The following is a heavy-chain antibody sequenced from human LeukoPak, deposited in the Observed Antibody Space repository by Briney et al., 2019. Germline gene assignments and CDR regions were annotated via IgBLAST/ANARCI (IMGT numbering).Heavy chain of an antibody. D-gene: IGHD1-26*01. CDR3: ARQRIVGAPTFPDY. V-gene: IGHV4-59*08. CDR1: GGSISGFY. Sequence: PSETLSLTCTVSGGSISGFYWSWIRQPPGEGLEWIGNIYYSGSTNYNPSLKSRVTISVDTSKNQFSLKLSSVTATDTAVYYCARQRIVGAPTFPDYWGQGTLVTVSS. J-gene: IGHJ4*02. CDR2: IYYSGST.